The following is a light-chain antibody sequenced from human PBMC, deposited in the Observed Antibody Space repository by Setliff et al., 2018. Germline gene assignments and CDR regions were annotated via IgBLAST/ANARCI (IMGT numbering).Light chain of an antibody. V-gene: IGLV2-14*03. CDR2: DVT. CDR3: SSYAASYNPYV. CDR1: GTYNY. J-gene: IGLJ1*01. Sequence: QSVLAQPASVSGSPGQSITISCTGTGTYNYVSWYQQHPGKAPQLIIYDVTNRPSGVSNRFSASKSGNTASLTISGLQPEDDADYYCSSYAASYNPYVFGPGTKVTVL.